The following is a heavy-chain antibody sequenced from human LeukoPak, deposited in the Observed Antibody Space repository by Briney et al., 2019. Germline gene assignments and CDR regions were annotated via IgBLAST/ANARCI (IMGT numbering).Heavy chain of an antibody. CDR2: IYPGDSDT. Sequence: GESLKISCKGSGYSFTSYWIGRVRQIPGTGLEWMGIIYPGDSDTRYSPSFQGQVTISADESISTAYLQWSSLKASDTAMYYCARPYYYGSGSRGSHYYYYMDVWGKGTTVTVSS. CDR1: GYSFTSYW. D-gene: IGHD3-10*01. V-gene: IGHV5-51*01. J-gene: IGHJ6*03. CDR3: ARPYYYGSGSRGSHYYYYMDV.